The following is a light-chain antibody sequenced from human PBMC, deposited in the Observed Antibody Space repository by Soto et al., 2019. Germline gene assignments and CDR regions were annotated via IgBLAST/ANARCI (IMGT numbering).Light chain of an antibody. CDR3: SSYAGSNNVV. V-gene: IGLV2-8*01. J-gene: IGLJ2*01. CDR2: EVS. CDR1: SSDVGGYNY. Sequence: QSALTQPPSASGSPGQSVTISCTGTSSDVGGYNYVSWYQQHPGKAPKLMIYEVSKRPSGVPDRFSGPKSGNTASLTVSGLQAEEEADYYCSSYAGSNNVVFGGGTKLTVL.